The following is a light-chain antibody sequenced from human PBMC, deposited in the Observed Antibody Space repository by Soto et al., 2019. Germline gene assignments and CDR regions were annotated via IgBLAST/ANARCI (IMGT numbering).Light chain of an antibody. J-gene: IGKJ5*01. CDR1: QSVSSN. CDR2: GAS. V-gene: IGKV3-15*01. Sequence: EIVMTQSPATLSVSPGERATLSCRASQSVSSNLVWYQQKPGQAPRLLIYGASTRATGIPARFSSSGSGTEFTLTISSLQSEDFAVYYCQQYNNWLITFGQGTRLEIK. CDR3: QQYNNWLIT.